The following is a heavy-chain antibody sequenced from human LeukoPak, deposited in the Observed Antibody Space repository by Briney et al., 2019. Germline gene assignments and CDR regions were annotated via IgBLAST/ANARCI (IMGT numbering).Heavy chain of an antibody. J-gene: IGHJ5*02. CDR3: ARGWLDDFWSGYPNWFDP. CDR2: IYYSGST. CDR1: GGSISSYY. D-gene: IGHD3-3*01. Sequence: SETLSLTCTVSGGSISSYYWSWIRQPPGRGLEWIGYIYYSGSTNYNPSLKSRVTISVDTSKNQFSLKLSSVTAADTAVYYCARGWLDDFWSGYPNWFDPWGQGTLVTVSS. V-gene: IGHV4-59*01.